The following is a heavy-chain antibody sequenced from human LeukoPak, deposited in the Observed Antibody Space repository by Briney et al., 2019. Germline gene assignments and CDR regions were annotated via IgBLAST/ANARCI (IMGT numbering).Heavy chain of an antibody. CDR3: ARDPYYYDSSGYSP. Sequence: QAGGSLRLSCAASGFTFSSHSMNWVRQTPGKGLEWVSYISSGSSARYYADSVKGRFTISRDNAKNSLYLQMNSLRAEDTAVYYCARDPYYYDSSGYSPWGQGTLVTVSS. CDR2: ISSGSSAR. V-gene: IGHV3-48*04. J-gene: IGHJ4*02. CDR1: GFTFSSHS. D-gene: IGHD3-22*01.